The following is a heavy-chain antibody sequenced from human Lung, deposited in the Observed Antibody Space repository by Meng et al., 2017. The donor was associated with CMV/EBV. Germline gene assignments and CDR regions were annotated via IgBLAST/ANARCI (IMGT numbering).Heavy chain of an antibody. J-gene: IGHJ5*02. CDR1: GGSISSYY. CDR3: ARGGRFSDA. CDR2: SGST. Sequence: SETLSLTCSVSGGSISSYYWSWIRQPPGKGLEWIGYSGSTNYNPSLQGRVTISVDTSKNQFSLKLSSVTAADTAVYYCARGGRFSDAWGQGTLVTVSS. D-gene: IGHD3-10*01. V-gene: IGHV4-59*01.